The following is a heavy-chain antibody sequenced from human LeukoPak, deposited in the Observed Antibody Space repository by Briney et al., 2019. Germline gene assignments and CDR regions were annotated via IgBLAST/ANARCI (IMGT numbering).Heavy chain of an antibody. Sequence: SETLSLTCTVSGGSSSSYYWSWIRQPAGTALEWIGRIYAGGTITYNPSLKSRVTMSVDTSKNQFSLKLSSVTAADTAVYYCARQTGSGLFILPGGQGTLVTVSS. D-gene: IGHD3/OR15-3a*01. J-gene: IGHJ4*02. CDR1: GGSSSSYY. CDR3: ARQTGSGLFILP. V-gene: IGHV4-4*07. CDR2: IYAGGTI.